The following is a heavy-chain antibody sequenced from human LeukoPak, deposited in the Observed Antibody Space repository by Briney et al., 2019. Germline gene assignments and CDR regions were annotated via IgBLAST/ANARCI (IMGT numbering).Heavy chain of an antibody. CDR1: GGSISPDF. CDR2: IYYSGST. Sequence: SETLSLTCTVSGGSISPDFWSWIRQPPGKGLEWIGYIYYSGSTIYNPSLKSRVTISVDTSKNQFSLKLTSVTAVDTAVYYCARTLANWGYYFDYWGQGTLVTVSS. V-gene: IGHV4-59*08. CDR3: ARTLANWGYYFDY. J-gene: IGHJ4*02. D-gene: IGHD7-27*01.